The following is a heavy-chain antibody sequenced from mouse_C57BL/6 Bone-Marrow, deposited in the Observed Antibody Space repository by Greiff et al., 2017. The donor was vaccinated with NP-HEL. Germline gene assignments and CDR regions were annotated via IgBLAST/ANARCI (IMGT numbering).Heavy chain of an antibody. J-gene: IGHJ1*03. D-gene: IGHD4-1*01. V-gene: IGHV1-7*01. CDR2: INPSSGYT. Sequence: VQLQQSGAELAKPGASVKLSCKASGYTFTSYWMHWVKQRPGQGLEWIGYINPSSGYTKYNQKFKDKATLTADKSCSTAYMQLSSLTYEDSAVYYCARPRANWDWYFDVWGTGTTVTVSS. CDR3: ARPRANWDWYFDV. CDR1: GYTFTSYW.